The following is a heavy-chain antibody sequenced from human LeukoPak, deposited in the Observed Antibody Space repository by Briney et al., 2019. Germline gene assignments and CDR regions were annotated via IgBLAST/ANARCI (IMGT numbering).Heavy chain of an antibody. Sequence: GESLKISFKDSGSSFTSYWIGWVRQMPGKGLEWMGIIYPVDSDTRYSPSFQGQVTISADKSINTAYPQWSSLKASDTAIYYCARRGEAMDPFDYWGQGTLVTVSS. V-gene: IGHV5-51*01. CDR3: ARRGEAMDPFDY. J-gene: IGHJ4*02. CDR2: IYPVDSDT. D-gene: IGHD5-18*01. CDR1: GSSFTSYW.